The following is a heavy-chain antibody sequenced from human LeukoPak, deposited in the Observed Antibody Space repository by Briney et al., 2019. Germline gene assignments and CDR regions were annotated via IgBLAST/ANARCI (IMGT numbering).Heavy chain of an antibody. CDR3: QTYYYDTSGYYYIGQ. V-gene: IGHV3-49*04. J-gene: IGHJ4*02. D-gene: IGHD3-22*01. Sequence: PGGSLRLSCTASGFNFGDYAMSWVRQAPGKGLEWVGFIRSKAYGGTTEYAASVKGRFTISRDDSKSIAYLQMNSLKTEDTAVYSCQTYYYDTSGYYYIGQWGQGTLVTVSS. CDR1: GFNFGDYA. CDR2: IRSKAYGGTT.